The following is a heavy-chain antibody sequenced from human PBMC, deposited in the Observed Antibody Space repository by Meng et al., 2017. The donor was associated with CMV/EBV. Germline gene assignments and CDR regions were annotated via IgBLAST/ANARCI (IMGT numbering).Heavy chain of an antibody. CDR2: IRYDGSNK. CDR3: AKGQVSLSSGMDV. CDR1: GFTFSSYG. D-gene: IGHD6-6*01. Sequence: GGSLRLSCAASGFTFSSYGMHWVRQAPGKGLEWVAFIRYDGSNKYYADSVKGRFTISRDNSKNTLYLQMNSLRAEDTAVYYCAKGQVSLSSGMDVWGQGITVTVSS. V-gene: IGHV3-30*02. J-gene: IGHJ6*02.